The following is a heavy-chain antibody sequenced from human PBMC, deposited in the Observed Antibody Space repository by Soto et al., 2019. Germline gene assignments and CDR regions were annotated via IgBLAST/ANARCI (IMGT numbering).Heavy chain of an antibody. CDR2: IHYSGRT. D-gene: IGHD3-22*01. J-gene: IGHJ5*02. V-gene: IGHV4-31*11. CDR1: GGSITSGAYY. Sequence: SETLSLTCAVSGGSITSGAYYWTWIRHHPGKGLEWIAYIHYSGRTYYNPSLKSRVTISVDTSNNQFSLKLSSVTAADTAVYYCARYYFDSSGYSNWFDPWGQGTLVTVSS. CDR3: ARYYFDSSGYSNWFDP.